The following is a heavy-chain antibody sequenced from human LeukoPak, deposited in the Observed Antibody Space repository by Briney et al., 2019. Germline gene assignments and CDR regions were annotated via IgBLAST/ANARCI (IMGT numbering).Heavy chain of an antibody. D-gene: IGHD6-19*01. V-gene: IGHV4-39*07. CDR3: AIAGGGWPRGLGSWFDP. CDR1: GGSISSGSYY. Sequence: PSQTLSLTCTVSGGSISSGSYYWSWIRQPPGKGLEWIGEINHSGSTNYNPSLKSRVTISVDTSKNQFSLKLSSVTAADTAVYYCAIAGGGWPRGLGSWFDPWGQGTLVTVSS. CDR2: INHSGST. J-gene: IGHJ5*02.